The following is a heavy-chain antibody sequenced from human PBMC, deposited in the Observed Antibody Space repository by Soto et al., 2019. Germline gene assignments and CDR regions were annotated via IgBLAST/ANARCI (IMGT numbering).Heavy chain of an antibody. D-gene: IGHD6-19*01. Sequence: SLRLSCAASGFTFSSYGMHWVRQAPGKGLEWVAVIWYDGSNKYYADSVKGRFTISRDNSKNTLYLQMNSLRAEDTAVYYCARDRYLIAVAGTRLLDAFDIWGQGTMVTVSS. V-gene: IGHV3-33*01. J-gene: IGHJ3*02. CDR3: ARDRYLIAVAGTRLLDAFDI. CDR1: GFTFSSYG. CDR2: IWYDGSNK.